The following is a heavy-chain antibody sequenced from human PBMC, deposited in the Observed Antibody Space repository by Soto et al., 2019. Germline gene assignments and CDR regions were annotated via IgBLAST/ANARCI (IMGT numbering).Heavy chain of an antibody. J-gene: IGHJ3*02. CDR2: ISYDGSNK. V-gene: IGHV3-30-3*01. CDR3: ARVSGSSWYEGAFDI. CDR1: GFTFRSYA. Sequence: QVQLVESGGGVVQPGRSLRLACAASGFTFRSYAMHWVRQAPGKGLEWVAVISYDGSNKYYADSVKSRFTISRDNSKNTLYLQMNSLRAEDTAVYYCARVSGSSWYEGAFDIWGQGTMVTVSS. D-gene: IGHD6-13*01.